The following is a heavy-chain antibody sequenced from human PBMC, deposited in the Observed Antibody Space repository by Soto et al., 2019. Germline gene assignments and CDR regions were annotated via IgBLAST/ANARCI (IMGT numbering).Heavy chain of an antibody. CDR3: ASLENSGSYYRGDAFDI. D-gene: IGHD1-26*01. V-gene: IGHV3-7*01. Sequence: GGSLRLSCAASGFTFSSYWMSWVRQAPGKGLEWVANIKQDGSEKYYVDSVKGRFTISRDNAKNSLYLQMNSLRAEDTVLYSGASLENSGSYYRGDAFDIWGKGTMVTVSS. J-gene: IGHJ3*02. CDR1: GFTFSSYW. CDR2: IKQDGSEK.